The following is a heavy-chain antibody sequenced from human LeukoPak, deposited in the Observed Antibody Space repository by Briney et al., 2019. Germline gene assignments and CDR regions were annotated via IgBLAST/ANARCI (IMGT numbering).Heavy chain of an antibody. V-gene: IGHV1-2*02. Sequence: GASVKVSCKASGYTFTGYYMHWVRQAPGQGLEWMGWINPNSGGTNYAQKFQGRVTMTRDTSISTAYMELSRLRSDDTAVYYCARVDKGSGWYGTYFDYWGQGTLVTVSS. CDR3: ARVDKGSGWYGTYFDY. CDR2: INPNSGGT. J-gene: IGHJ4*02. CDR1: GYTFTGYY. D-gene: IGHD6-19*01.